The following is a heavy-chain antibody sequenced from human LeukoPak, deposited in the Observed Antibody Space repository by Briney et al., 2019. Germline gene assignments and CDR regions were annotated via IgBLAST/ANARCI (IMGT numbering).Heavy chain of an antibody. J-gene: IGHJ4*02. Sequence: GGSLRLSCAVSGFTFSSYWMSWVRQAPGKGLEWVANIKQDGSDKYYVDSVKGRFTVSRDNGKNSLSLQMNSLRAEDTAVYYCARGYYDSGGHGHYYFDYWGQGTLVTVSS. CDR1: GFTFSSYW. D-gene: IGHD3-22*01. CDR3: ARGYYDSGGHGHYYFDY. V-gene: IGHV3-7*01. CDR2: IKQDGSDK.